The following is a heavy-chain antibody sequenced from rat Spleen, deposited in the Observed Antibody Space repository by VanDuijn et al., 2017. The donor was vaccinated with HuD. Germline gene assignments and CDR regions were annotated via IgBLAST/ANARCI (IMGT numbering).Heavy chain of an antibody. V-gene: IGHV5-25*01. CDR3: ARRFDFDY. CDR1: GFTFSNYG. CDR2: ITNTGGTT. D-gene: IGHD4-1*01. J-gene: IGHJ2*01. Sequence: EVQLVESGGGLVQPGRSLKLSCAASGFTFSNYGMAWVRQTPTKGLEWVGAITNTGGTTYYPDSVKGRFTISRDNAKSTLSLQMDSLRSEDTATYYCARRFDFDYWGQGVMVTVSS.